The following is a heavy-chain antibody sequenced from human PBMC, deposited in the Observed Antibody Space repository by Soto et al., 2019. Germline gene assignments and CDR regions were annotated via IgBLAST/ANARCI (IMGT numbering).Heavy chain of an antibody. Sequence: SVKVSCTASGGTFSSYAISWVRQAPGQGLEWMGGIIPIFGTANYAQRFQGRVTITADESMSTAYMELSSLRSEDTAVYYCARDKGALRRLPSGLELYYYYYSDMYVWGQGTTLTVS. CDR1: GGTFSSYA. CDR3: ARDKGALRRLPSGLELYYYYYSDMYV. J-gene: IGHJ6*02. V-gene: IGHV1-69*13. D-gene: IGHD1-26*01. CDR2: IIPIFGTA.